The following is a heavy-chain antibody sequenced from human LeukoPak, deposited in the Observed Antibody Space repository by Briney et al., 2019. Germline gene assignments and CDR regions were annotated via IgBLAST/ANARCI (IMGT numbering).Heavy chain of an antibody. V-gene: IGHV3-48*03. CDR3: ARDLLGATDY. CDR1: GFTFSSYE. J-gene: IGHJ4*02. CDR2: ISSSGSTI. Sequence: GGSLRLSCAASGFTFSSYEMNWVRQAPGKGLEWVSYISSSGSTIYYADSVKGRFTISGDNAKNSLYLQMNSLRAEDTAVYYCARDLLGATDYWGQGTLVTVSS. D-gene: IGHD1-26*01.